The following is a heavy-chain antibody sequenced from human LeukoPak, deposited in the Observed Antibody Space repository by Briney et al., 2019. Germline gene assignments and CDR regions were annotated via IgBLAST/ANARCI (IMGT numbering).Heavy chain of an antibody. V-gene: IGHV1-69*05. CDR1: GGTFSSYA. J-gene: IGHJ5*02. CDR3: ARDPRYCSSTSCYRSWFDP. CDR2: IIPIFGTA. D-gene: IGHD2-2*01. Sequence: SVKLSCKASGGTFSSYAISWVRQAPGQGLEWMGGIIPIFGTANYAQKFQGRVTITTDESTSTAYMELSSLRSEDTAVYYCARDPRYCSSTSCYRSWFDPWGQGTLVTVSS.